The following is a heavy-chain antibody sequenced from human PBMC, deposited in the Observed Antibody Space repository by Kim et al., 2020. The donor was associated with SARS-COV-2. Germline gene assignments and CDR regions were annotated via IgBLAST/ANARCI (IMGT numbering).Heavy chain of an antibody. D-gene: IGHD3-3*01. J-gene: IGHJ6*03. Sequence: GGSLRLSCTASGFTFGDYAMSWVRQAPGKGLEWVGFIRSKAYGGTTEYAASVKGRFTISRDDSKSIAYLQMNSLKTEDTAVYYCTRDRTYYDFWSGYYAYYYYYMDVWGKGTTVTVSS. V-gene: IGHV3-49*04. CDR2: IRSKAYGGTT. CDR3: TRDRTYYDFWSGYYAYYYYYMDV. CDR1: GFTFGDYA.